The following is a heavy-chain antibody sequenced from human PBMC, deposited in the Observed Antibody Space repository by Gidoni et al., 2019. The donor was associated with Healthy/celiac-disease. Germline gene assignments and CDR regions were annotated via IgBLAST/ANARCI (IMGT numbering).Heavy chain of an antibody. J-gene: IGHJ6*02. Sequence: QVQLVQSGAEVKKPGSSVKVSCKASGGTFSSYAISWVRQAPGQGLEWMGGIIPIVGTANYAQKFQGRVTITADESTSTAYMELSSLRSEDTAVYYCAGPDEQITYYYYGMDVWGQGTTVTVSS. CDR1: GGTFSSYA. CDR2: IIPIVGTA. CDR3: AGPDEQITYYYYGMDV. V-gene: IGHV1-69*01.